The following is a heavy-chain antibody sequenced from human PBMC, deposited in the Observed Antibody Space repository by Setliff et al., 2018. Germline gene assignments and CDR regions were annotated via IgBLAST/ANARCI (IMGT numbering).Heavy chain of an antibody. CDR1: GYSFTTYY. CDR2: MNPGRGSR. CDR3: ARGGHIRYDYYYMDV. Sequence: GASVKVSCKASGYSFTTYYYVHWVRQAPGQGLEWMGVMNPGRGSRNYAQRFQGRVTMTSDTSTSTVYMELSSLRSEDTALYYCARGGHIRYDYYYMDVWGKGTTVTVS. V-gene: IGHV1-46*01. D-gene: IGHD5-18*01. J-gene: IGHJ6*03.